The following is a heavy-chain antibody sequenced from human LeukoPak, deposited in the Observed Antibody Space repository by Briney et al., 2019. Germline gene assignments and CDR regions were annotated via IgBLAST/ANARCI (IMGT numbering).Heavy chain of an antibody. V-gene: IGHV4-4*07. J-gene: IGHJ5*02. CDR1: GGSMSSYY. CDR3: ARAVGVGATKASNWFDP. D-gene: IGHD1-26*01. CDR2: IYTSGST. Sequence: SETLSLTCTVSGGSMSSYYWSWIRQPAGKGLEWIGRIYTSGSTNYNPSLKSRVTMSVDTSKNQVSLKLSSVAAADTAVYYCARAVGVGATKASNWFDPWGQGTLVTVSS.